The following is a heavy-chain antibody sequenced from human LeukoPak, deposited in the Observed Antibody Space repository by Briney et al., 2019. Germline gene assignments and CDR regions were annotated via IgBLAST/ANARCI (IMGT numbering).Heavy chain of an antibody. V-gene: IGHV1-2*02. CDR2: INPNSGGT. J-gene: IGHJ6*02. D-gene: IGHD1-26*01. CDR1: GYTFTGYY. Sequence: ASVKVSCKASGYTFTGYYMHWVRQAPGQGLEWMGWINPNSGGTNYAQKLQGRVTMTTDTSTSTAYMELRSLRSDDTAVYYCARIVSGSYSFPNYYYGMDVWGQGTTVTVSS. CDR3: ARIVSGSYSFPNYYYGMDV.